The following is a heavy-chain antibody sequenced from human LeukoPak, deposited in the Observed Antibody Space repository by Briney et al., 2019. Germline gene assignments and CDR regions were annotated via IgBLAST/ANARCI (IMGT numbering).Heavy chain of an antibody. CDR3: ASEGYYDRSGYLY. D-gene: IGHD3-22*01. CDR2: IYTSGST. CDR1: GGSISSYY. Sequence: SETLSLTCTVSGGSISSYYWSWIRQPAGKGLEWIGRIYTSGSTNYNPSLKSRVTISVETSKNQFSLKLSSVTAADTAVYYCASEGYYDRSGYLYWGQGTLVTVSS. J-gene: IGHJ4*02. V-gene: IGHV4-4*07.